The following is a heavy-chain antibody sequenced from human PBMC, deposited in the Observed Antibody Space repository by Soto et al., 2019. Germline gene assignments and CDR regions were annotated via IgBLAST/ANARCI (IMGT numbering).Heavy chain of an antibody. CDR1: GGSFSGYY. D-gene: IGHD3-10*01. Sequence: SETLSLTCAVYGGSFSGYYWSWIRQPPGKGLEWIGEINHSGSTNYNPSLKSRVTISVDTSKNQFSLKLSSVTAADTVVYYCARVSRSHYYGSGSYYGYYYYGMDAWGQGTTVTV. V-gene: IGHV4-34*01. CDR3: ARVSRSHYYGSGSYYGYYYYGMDA. J-gene: IGHJ6*02. CDR2: INHSGST.